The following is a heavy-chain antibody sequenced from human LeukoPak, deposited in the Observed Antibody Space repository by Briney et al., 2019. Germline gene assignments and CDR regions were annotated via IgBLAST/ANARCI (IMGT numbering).Heavy chain of an antibody. CDR1: GFTFSSYS. CDR3: ARGIAARPLPDFDY. V-gene: IGHV3-30*03. Sequence: GRSLRLSCAASGFTFSSYSMQWVRQTPGKGLEWVGIMSNSGENTFYGEAVKGRFTISRDNSQNTLYLQMNSLRSEDTAVYYCARGIAARPLPDFDYWGQGTLVTVSS. CDR2: MSNSGENT. D-gene: IGHD6-6*01. J-gene: IGHJ4*02.